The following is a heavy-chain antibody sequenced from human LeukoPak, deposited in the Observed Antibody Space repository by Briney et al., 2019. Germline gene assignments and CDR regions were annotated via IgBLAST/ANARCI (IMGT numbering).Heavy chain of an antibody. CDR3: AKDRDYSNPPFDY. V-gene: IGHV3-73*01. Sequence: GGSLRLSCAASGFTFSGSAMHWVRQASGKGLEWVGRIRSKANSYATAYAASVKGRFTISRDDSKNTAYLQMNSLRAEDTAVYYCAKDRDYSNPPFDYWGQGTLVTVSS. D-gene: IGHD4-11*01. J-gene: IGHJ4*02. CDR2: IRSKANSYAT. CDR1: GFTFSGSA.